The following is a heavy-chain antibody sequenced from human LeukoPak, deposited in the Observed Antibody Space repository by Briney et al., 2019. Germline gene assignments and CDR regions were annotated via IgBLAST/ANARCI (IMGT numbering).Heavy chain of an antibody. J-gene: IGHJ4*02. Sequence: GGSLRLSCAASGFTFSSYKMNWVRQAPGKGLEWVSFISTSNNTIYYADSVKGRFTISRDNAKNSLYLQMSSLRDEDTAVYYCARKSSGSGNPYPDYWGQGTLVTVSS. CDR2: ISTSNNTI. D-gene: IGHD3-10*01. CDR3: ARKSSGSGNPYPDY. V-gene: IGHV3-48*02. CDR1: GFTFSSYK.